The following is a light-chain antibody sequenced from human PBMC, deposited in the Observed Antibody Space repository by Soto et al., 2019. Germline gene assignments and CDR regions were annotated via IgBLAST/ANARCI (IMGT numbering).Light chain of an antibody. CDR3: QQLNSYPLA. CDR2: AAS. J-gene: IGKJ4*01. Sequence: IQLTQSPSSLSASVGDRVTITCRASQGISSYLAWYQQKPGKAPNLLIYAASTLQSGVPSRFSGSGSGTDFTLTISSLQHEDFETYYCQQLNSYPLAFGGGTKVHIK. CDR1: QGISSY. V-gene: IGKV1-9*01.